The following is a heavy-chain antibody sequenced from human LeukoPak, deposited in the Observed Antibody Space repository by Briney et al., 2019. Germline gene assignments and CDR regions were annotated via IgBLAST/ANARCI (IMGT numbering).Heavy chain of an antibody. J-gene: IGHJ4*02. D-gene: IGHD4-23*01. V-gene: IGHV3-74*01. CDR3: ATESPGGVASDY. CDR2: INSDGSST. Sequence: GGSLRLSCAAPGFTFSSYWMHWVRQAPGKGLVWVSRINSDGSSTSYADSVKGRFTISRDNAKNTLYLQMNSLRAEDTAVYYCATESPGGVASDYWGQGTLVTVSS. CDR1: GFTFSSYW.